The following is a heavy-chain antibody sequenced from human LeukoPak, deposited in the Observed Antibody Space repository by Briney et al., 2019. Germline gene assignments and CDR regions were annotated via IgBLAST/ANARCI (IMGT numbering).Heavy chain of an antibody. CDR1: GGSISSSSYY. D-gene: IGHD6-13*01. Sequence: PSETLSLTCTVSGGSISSSSYYWGWIRQPPGKGLEWIGSICYSGSTYYNPSLKSRVTISVDTSKNQFSLKLSSVTAADTAVYYCARLGEGSRGPWFDPWGQGTLVTVSS. V-gene: IGHV4-39*01. J-gene: IGHJ5*02. CDR3: ARLGEGSRGPWFDP. CDR2: ICYSGST.